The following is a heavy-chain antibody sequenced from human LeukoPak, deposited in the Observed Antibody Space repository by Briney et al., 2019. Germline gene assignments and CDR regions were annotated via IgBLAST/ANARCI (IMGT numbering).Heavy chain of an antibody. CDR1: GFTFSSYG. V-gene: IGHV3-30*02. J-gene: IGHJ4*02. CDR3: AKDSSGRYCSGGSCLPDFDY. CDR2: IRYDGSNK. D-gene: IGHD2-15*01. Sequence: GGSLRLSCAASGFTFSSYGMHWVRQAPGKGLEGVAFIRYDGSNKYYADSVRGRFTISRDNSKNTLYLQMNSLRAEDTAVYYCAKDSSGRYCSGGSCLPDFDYWGQGTLVTVSS.